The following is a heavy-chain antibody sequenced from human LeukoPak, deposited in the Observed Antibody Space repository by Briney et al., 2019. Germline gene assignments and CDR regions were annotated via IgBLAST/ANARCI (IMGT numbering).Heavy chain of an antibody. D-gene: IGHD6-13*01. CDR3: ARQTGERQLAHDAFDI. J-gene: IGHJ3*02. Sequence: GESLKISCKGAGYIFTSYWIGWVRQMAGEGLEWMGIIYPGDSDTRYSPSFQGQVTISADKSISTAYLQWSSLKVWDKAMYYCARQTGERQLAHDAFDIWGQGTMVTVSS. V-gene: IGHV5-51*01. CDR1: GYIFTSYW. CDR2: IYPGDSDT.